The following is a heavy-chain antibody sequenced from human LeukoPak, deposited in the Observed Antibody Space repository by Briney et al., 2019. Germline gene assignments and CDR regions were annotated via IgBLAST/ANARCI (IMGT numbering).Heavy chain of an antibody. CDR1: GFTVSSNY. V-gene: IGHV3-53*01. J-gene: IGHJ2*01. CDR2: IYSGDTT. Sequence: GGSLRLSCAASGFTVSSNYMTWVRQAPGKGLEWVSVIYSGDTTYYADSVKGRFTISRDNSKNTLYLQMNSLRAEDTAVYYCAKENWYFDLWGRGTLVTVSS. CDR3: AKENWYFDL.